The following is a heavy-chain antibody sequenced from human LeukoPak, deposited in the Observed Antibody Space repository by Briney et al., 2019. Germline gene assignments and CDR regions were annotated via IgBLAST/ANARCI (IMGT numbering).Heavy chain of an antibody. Sequence: SETLSLTCTVSDGSISSGSYYWSWIRQPAGKGLEWIGRFYTSGSTNYNPSLKSRVTISIDTSKNQFSLKLSSVTAADTAVYYCARLQLGMRAFDIWGQGTMVTVSS. CDR1: DGSISSGSYY. CDR2: FYTSGST. J-gene: IGHJ3*02. V-gene: IGHV4-61*02. CDR3: ARLQLGMRAFDI. D-gene: IGHD1-1*01.